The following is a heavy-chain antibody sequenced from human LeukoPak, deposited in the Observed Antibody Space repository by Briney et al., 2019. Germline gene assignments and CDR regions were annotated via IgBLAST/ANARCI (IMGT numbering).Heavy chain of an antibody. J-gene: IGHJ4*02. D-gene: IGHD2-15*01. V-gene: IGHV3-23*01. Sequence: GGSLRLSCAASGFTFSSYAMSWVRQAAGKWLEWVASISGKGGKTYYADSVKGRFTISRDDSKNTLYLQMNSLRAEDTAVYYCAQSGLNRFDYWGQGTLVTVSS. CDR2: ISGKGGKT. CDR1: GFTFSSYA. CDR3: AQSGLNRFDY.